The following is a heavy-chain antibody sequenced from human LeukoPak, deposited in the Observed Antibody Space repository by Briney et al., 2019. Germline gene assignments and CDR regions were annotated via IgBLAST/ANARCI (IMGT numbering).Heavy chain of an antibody. Sequence: ASVKVSSTASGGTFSSYAISWVRQAPGQGLEWMGRIIPILGIANYAQKFQGRVTITADKSTSTAYMELSSLRSEDTAVYYCARDGPGYGDYVALYWFVSRLQGTLVTVSS. D-gene: IGHD4-17*01. CDR2: IIPILGIA. CDR3: ARDGPGYGDYVALYWFVS. V-gene: IGHV1-69*04. J-gene: IGHJ5*01. CDR1: GGTFSSYA.